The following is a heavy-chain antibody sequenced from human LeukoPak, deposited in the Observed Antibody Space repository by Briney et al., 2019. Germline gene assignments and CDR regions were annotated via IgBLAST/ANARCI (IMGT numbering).Heavy chain of an antibody. J-gene: IGHJ3*02. V-gene: IGHV5-51*01. CDR1: GFTFSTYW. CDR3: ARLGYCSSTSCYNDAFDI. CDR2: FYAADSEA. Sequence: NHGESLKISCQGSGFTFSTYWIAWVRQVPGKGLEWMGIFYAADSEATYSPSFQGQVTISGDRSVSSAHLQWSSLKASDTAMYYCARLGYCSSTSCYNDAFDIWGQGTMVTVSS. D-gene: IGHD2-2*02.